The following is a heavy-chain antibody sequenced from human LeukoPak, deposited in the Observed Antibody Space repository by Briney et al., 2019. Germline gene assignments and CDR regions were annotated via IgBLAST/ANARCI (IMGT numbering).Heavy chain of an antibody. CDR3: ARVHYGDYSISAFDI. CDR2: ISGSGGST. CDR1: GFTFSSYA. Sequence: GGSLRLSCAASGFTFSSYAMSWVRQAPGKGLEWVSAISGSGGSTYYADSVKGRFTISRDNAKNSLYLQMNSLRAEDTAVYYCARVHYGDYSISAFDIWGQGTMVTVSS. J-gene: IGHJ3*02. V-gene: IGHV3-23*01. D-gene: IGHD4-17*01.